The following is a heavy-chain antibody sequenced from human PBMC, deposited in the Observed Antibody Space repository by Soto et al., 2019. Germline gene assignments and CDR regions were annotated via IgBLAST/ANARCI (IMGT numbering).Heavy chain of an antibody. D-gene: IGHD1-1*01. CDR1: GFSLSNARIG. J-gene: IGHJ6*03. V-gene: IGHV2-26*01. CDR3: ARATGWRYYYYYMDV. Sequence: QGTLKESGPVLVKPTETLTLTCTVSGFSLSNARIGVSCMRQPQGKALVWLAHIFSNAEKTYSTSLKSRLTISKDTSKSQVVLTMTNMDPVDTATYYCARATGWRYYYYYMDVWGKGTTVTVS. CDR2: IFSNAEK.